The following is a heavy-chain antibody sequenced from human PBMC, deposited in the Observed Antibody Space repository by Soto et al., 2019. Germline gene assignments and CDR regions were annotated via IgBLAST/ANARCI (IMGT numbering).Heavy chain of an antibody. Sequence: GESLKISCKGSGYSFTSYWIGWVRQMPGKGLEWMGIIYPGDSDTRYSPSFQGQVTISADKSISTAYLQWSSLKASDTAMYYCAITDYYDSSGFDAFDIWGKGTMVTVSS. CDR1: GYSFTSYW. V-gene: IGHV5-51*01. CDR2: IYPGDSDT. D-gene: IGHD3-22*01. J-gene: IGHJ3*02. CDR3: AITDYYDSSGFDAFDI.